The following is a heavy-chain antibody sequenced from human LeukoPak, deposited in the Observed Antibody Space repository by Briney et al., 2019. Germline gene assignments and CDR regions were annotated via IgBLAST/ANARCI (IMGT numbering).Heavy chain of an antibody. CDR1: GFTFSNYA. CDR3: ATHPRAGSGSYYNDYYYYGMDV. CDR2: IYSGGST. Sequence: PGGSLRLSCAASGFTFSNYAMSWVRQAPEKGLEWVSVIYSGGSTYYADSVKGRFTISRHNSKNTLYLQMNSLRAEDTAVYYCATHPRAGSGSYYNDYYYYGMDVWGQGTTVTVSS. D-gene: IGHD3-10*01. J-gene: IGHJ6*02. V-gene: IGHV3-53*04.